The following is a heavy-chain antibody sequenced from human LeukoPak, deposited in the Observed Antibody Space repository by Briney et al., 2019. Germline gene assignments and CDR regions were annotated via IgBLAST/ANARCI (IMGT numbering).Heavy chain of an antibody. V-gene: IGHV4-4*07. J-gene: IGHJ4*02. CDR3: ARGYSSGWFSPPFDY. CDR1: GGSISSYY. CDR2: IYTSGST. Sequence: PSETLSLTCTVSGGSISSYYWSWIRQPAGKGLEWIGRIYTSGSTNYNPSLKSRVTMSVDTSKNQFSLKLSSVTAADTAVYYCARGYSSGWFSPPFDYWGQGTLVTDSS. D-gene: IGHD6-19*01.